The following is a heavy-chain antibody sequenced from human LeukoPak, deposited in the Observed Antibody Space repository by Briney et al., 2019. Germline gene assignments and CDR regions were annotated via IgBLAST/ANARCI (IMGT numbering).Heavy chain of an antibody. J-gene: IGHJ6*02. CDR2: IYYDGNNK. D-gene: IGHD3-10*01. Sequence: GGSLRLSCAASGFTFSGYGMHWVRQAPGKGLEWVAVIYYDGNNKYYADSVKGRFTISRDNPKNTLYLQMNSLRGEDTAVYYCARWGSGTYNAYDHYGMDVWGQGTTVTVSS. CDR3: ARWGSGTYNAYDHYGMDV. CDR1: GFTFSGYG. V-gene: IGHV3-33*01.